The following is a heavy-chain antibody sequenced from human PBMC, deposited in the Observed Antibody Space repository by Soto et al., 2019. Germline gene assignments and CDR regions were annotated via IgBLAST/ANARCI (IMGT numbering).Heavy chain of an antibody. CDR2: ISGTGGST. CDR1: GFTFNNYA. Sequence: EVQVLDSGGGLVQPGGSLRLSCAASGFTFNNYAMNWVRQAPGKGLEWVATISGTGGSTYYADSVKGRFTISRDNSKNTLYLQMNSLRVEDTGVYYCAKDRLGGNFDYWGQGTQVTVSS. CDR3: AKDRLGGNFDY. J-gene: IGHJ4*02. V-gene: IGHV3-23*01.